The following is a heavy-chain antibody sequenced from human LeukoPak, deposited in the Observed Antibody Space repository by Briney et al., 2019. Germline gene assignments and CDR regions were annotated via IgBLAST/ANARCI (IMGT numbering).Heavy chain of an antibody. CDR3: ARPYSTVTTHYFDY. V-gene: IGHV4-59*08. CDR2: IYYSGST. Sequence: SETLSLTCTVSGGSISSYYWSWIRQPPGKGLEWIGYIYYSGSTNYNPSLKSRVTISVDTSKNQFSLKLSSVTAADTAVYYCARPYSTVTTHYFDYWGQGTLVTVSS. CDR1: GGSISSYY. J-gene: IGHJ4*02. D-gene: IGHD4-17*01.